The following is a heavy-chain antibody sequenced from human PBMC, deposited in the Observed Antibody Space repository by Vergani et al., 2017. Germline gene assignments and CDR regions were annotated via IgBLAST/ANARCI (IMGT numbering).Heavy chain of an antibody. V-gene: IGHV1-69*01. CDR3: ASPRTAENLPKPLYYFYGLDV. J-gene: IGHJ6*02. CDR1: GGTFNIYS. CDR2: ITPFFPTG. D-gene: IGHD7-27*01. Sequence: GSSVKVSCKASGGTFNIYSVSWLRQAPGQGPEWMGGITPFFPTGHYAQKFQGRVTITADESATTVYMELSSLRSEDTAVYYCASPRTAENLPKPLYYFYGLDVWGQGTTVTVSS.